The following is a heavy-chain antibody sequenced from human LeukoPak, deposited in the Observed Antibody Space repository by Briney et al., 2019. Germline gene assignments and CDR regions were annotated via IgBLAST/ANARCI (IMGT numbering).Heavy chain of an antibody. Sequence: GGSLRLSCAASGFTFSSYAMSWVRQAPGKGLEWVSAISYSGGSTYYADSVKGRFTISRDNSKNTLYLQMNSLRAEDTAVYYCAKGYSYGYYYYYGMDVWGQGTTVTVSS. CDR1: GFTFSSYA. D-gene: IGHD5-18*01. V-gene: IGHV3-23*01. J-gene: IGHJ6*02. CDR2: ISYSGGST. CDR3: AKGYSYGYYYYYGMDV.